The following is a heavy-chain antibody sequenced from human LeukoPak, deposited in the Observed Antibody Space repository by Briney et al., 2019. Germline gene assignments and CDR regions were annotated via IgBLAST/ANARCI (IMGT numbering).Heavy chain of an antibody. Sequence: ASVKVSCKASGGTFSRFTISWVRQAPGQGFEWMGGITPIFGTANYAQKFQGRVTITADESTSTAYMELSSLRSEDTAVYYCASTPLENDSSGYRFDPWGQGTLVTVSS. D-gene: IGHD3-22*01. V-gene: IGHV1-69*13. CDR1: GGTFSRFT. CDR3: ASTPLENDSSGYRFDP. J-gene: IGHJ5*02. CDR2: ITPIFGTA.